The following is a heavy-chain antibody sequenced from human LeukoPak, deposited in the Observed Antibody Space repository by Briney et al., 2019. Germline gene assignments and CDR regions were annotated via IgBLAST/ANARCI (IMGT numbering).Heavy chain of an antibody. D-gene: IGHD1/OR15-1a*01. Sequence: SETLSLTCTVSGGSISSYYWSWIRQPPGKGLEWIAYLFYNPSLESRVTISVDTSKNQFSLKLRSVTAADTAVYYCARLNVLNNSVLHHFDRWGQGTLVTVSS. CDR2: LF. J-gene: IGHJ4*02. CDR3: ARLNVLNNSVLHHFDR. CDR1: GGSISSYY. V-gene: IGHV4-59*01.